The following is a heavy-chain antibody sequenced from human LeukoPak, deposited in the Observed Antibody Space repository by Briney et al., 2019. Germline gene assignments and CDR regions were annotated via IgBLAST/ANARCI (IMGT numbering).Heavy chain of an antibody. Sequence: PGGSLRLSCAAPGFTFDDYAMHWVRQAPGKGLEWVSLISWDGGSTYYADSVKGRFTISRDNSKNSLYLQMNSLRAEDTALYYCAKDSIGYYYYMDVWGKGTTVTVSS. J-gene: IGHJ6*03. CDR1: GFTFDDYA. CDR2: ISWDGGST. CDR3: AKDSIGYYYYMDV. V-gene: IGHV3-43D*03. D-gene: IGHD2-15*01.